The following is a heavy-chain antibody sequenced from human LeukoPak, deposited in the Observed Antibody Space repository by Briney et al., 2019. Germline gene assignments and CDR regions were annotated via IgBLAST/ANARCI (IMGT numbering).Heavy chain of an antibody. J-gene: IGHJ6*02. D-gene: IGHD2-21*02. CDR3: ASARSGGDWPYYYYGMDV. Sequence: GASVKVSCKVSGYTLTELSMHWVRQAPGKGLEWMGGFDPEDGETIYAQKFQGRVTMTEDTSTDTAYMELSSLRSEDTAVYYCASARSGGDWPYYYYGMDVWGQGTTVTVSS. V-gene: IGHV1-24*01. CDR2: FDPEDGET. CDR1: GYTLTELS.